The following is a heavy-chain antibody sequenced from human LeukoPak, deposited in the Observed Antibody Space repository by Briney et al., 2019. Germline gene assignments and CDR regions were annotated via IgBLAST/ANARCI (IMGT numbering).Heavy chain of an antibody. CDR2: IGTAGDT. J-gene: IGHJ5*02. CDR3: ARGRVYCSSTSCCYWFDP. V-gene: IGHV3-13*01. D-gene: IGHD2-2*01. Sequence: GGSLRLFYAVSGFTFSSCAMTWVRQATGKGLEGVSAIGTAGDTYYPGSVKGRFTISRENAKNSLYLQMNSLRAGDTAVYYCARGRVYCSSTSCCYWFDPWGQGTLVTVSS. CDR1: GFTFSSCA.